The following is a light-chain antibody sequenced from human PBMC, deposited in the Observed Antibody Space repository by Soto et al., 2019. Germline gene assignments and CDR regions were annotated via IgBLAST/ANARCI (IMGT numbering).Light chain of an antibody. CDR1: QSVGSD. CDR2: DIF. CDR3: QQYNNWPWT. J-gene: IGKJ1*01. Sequence: EIVMTKSPAARSVSPWERATLSCRASQSVGSDLAWYQQKPGQAPRLVIYDIFTRATGVPTRISGSGSGTDFTLTISSRQSEDFAVYYCQQYNNWPWTFGQGTKVDIK. V-gene: IGKV3D-15*01.